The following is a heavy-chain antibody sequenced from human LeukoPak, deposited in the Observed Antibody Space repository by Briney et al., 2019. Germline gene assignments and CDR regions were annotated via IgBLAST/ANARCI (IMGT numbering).Heavy chain of an antibody. CDR1: GFSFRDFV. D-gene: IGHD2-15*01. Sequence: PGGSLRLSCTASGFSFRDFVVSWVRQAPGKGLEWVSAISGSGGSTYYADSVKGRFTISRDNSKNTLYLQMNSLRAEDTAVYYCAKGGVVVVAASDYWGQGTLVTVSS. CDR2: ISGSGGST. CDR3: AKGGVVVVAASDY. J-gene: IGHJ4*02. V-gene: IGHV3-23*01.